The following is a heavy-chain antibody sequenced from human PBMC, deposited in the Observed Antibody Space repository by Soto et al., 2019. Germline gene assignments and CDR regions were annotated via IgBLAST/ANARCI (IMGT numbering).Heavy chain of an antibody. CDR1: GASISSSTFY. V-gene: IGHV4-39*01. D-gene: IGHD6-19*01. Sequence: QLQLQESGPGLVKPSETLSLTCTVAGASISSSTFYWGWIRQPPGKGLEWIGTVYYSGSAYYNPSLESRLTISVDTSKNQFSLKLSSVSAADTARYYCVGHAPYRSGWANRNDYWGQGTLVTVSS. CDR3: VGHAPYRSGWANRNDY. CDR2: VYYSGSA. J-gene: IGHJ4*02.